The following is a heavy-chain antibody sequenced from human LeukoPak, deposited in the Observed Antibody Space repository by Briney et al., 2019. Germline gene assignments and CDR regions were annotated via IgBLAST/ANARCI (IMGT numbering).Heavy chain of an antibody. J-gene: IGHJ4*02. D-gene: IGHD2-8*02. CDR3: ARGGVLEGLDY. V-gene: IGHV1-2*02. CDR1: GYTFIAYY. CDR2: VNPNSGGT. Sequence: ASVKVSCKASGYTFIAYYMHWVRQAPGQGLEWMGWVNPNSGGTNYAQKFQGRVTVTRDTSISTAYMELSRLRSDDAAVYYCARGGVLEGLDYWGQGTLVTVSS.